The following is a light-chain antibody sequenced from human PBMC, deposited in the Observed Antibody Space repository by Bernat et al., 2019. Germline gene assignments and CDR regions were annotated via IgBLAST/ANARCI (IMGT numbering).Light chain of an antibody. V-gene: IGLV1-51*01. CDR3: GTWDSSLSGVV. J-gene: IGLJ3*02. Sequence: QSVLTQPPSVSAAPGQKVNISCSGSSSNILNHYVSWYQQLPGTAPKLLIYDNTRRPSGIPDRFSGSKSGTSATLGITGLQTGDEADYYCGTWDSSLSGVVFGGGTKLTVL. CDR1: SSNILNHY. CDR2: DNT.